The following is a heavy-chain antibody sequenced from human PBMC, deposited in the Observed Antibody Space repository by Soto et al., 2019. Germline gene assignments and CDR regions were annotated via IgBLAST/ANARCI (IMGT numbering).Heavy chain of an antibody. J-gene: IGHJ4*02. V-gene: IGHV1-2*02. D-gene: IGHD3-22*01. CDR1: GYTFTGYF. CDR2: INPNSGDT. CDR3: ARVRTYYDSSGSLDY. Sequence: ASVKVSCKASGYTFTGYFMHWVRQAPGQGLEWMGWINPNSGDTNYAQKFQGRVTMTRDMSISTAHMELRRLTSDDTAVYYCARVRTYYDSSGSLDYWGQGTLVTVSS.